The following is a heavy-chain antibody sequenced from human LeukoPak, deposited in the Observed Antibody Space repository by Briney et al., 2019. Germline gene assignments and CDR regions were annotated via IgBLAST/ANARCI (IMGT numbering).Heavy chain of an antibody. Sequence: PGESLKISCKGSGNSFSNYFIAWVRQMPGKGLEWMGIIYPGDSDTRYSPSFQGQVTISADKSINTAYLQWRSLKASDTAMYYCASGDWYGSGSIDYWGQGTLVTVSA. CDR3: ASGDWYGSGSIDY. D-gene: IGHD3-10*01. CDR1: GNSFSNYF. CDR2: IYPGDSDT. V-gene: IGHV5-51*01. J-gene: IGHJ4*02.